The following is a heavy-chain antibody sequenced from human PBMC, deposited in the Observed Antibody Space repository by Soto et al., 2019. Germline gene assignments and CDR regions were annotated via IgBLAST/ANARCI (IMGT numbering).Heavy chain of an antibody. J-gene: IGHJ6*02. V-gene: IGHV5-51*01. Sequence: PGESLKISCKGSGYSFTSYWIGWVRQMPGKGLEWMGIIYPGDSDTRYSPSFQGQVTISADKSISTAYLQWSSLKASDTAMYYCARAGRGSVVVAASDYYYYGMDVWGQGTTVTVSS. CDR3: ARAGRGSVVVAASDYYYYGMDV. CDR1: GYSFTSYW. D-gene: IGHD2-15*01. CDR2: IYPGDSDT.